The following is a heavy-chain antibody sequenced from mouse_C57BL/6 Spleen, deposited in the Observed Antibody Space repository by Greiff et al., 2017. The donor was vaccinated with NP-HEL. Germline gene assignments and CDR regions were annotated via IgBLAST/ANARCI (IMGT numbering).Heavy chain of an antibody. V-gene: IGHV1-82*01. Sequence: VQLQQSGPELVKPGASVKISCKASGYAFSSSWMNWVKQRPGKGLEWIGRIYPGDGDTNYNGKFKGKATLTADKSSSTAYIQLSSLTSEDASVYFSARRVPTLVAHYFDYWGQGTTLTVSS. J-gene: IGHJ2*01. CDR3: ARRVPTLVAHYFDY. CDR2: IYPGDGDT. CDR1: GYAFSSSW. D-gene: IGHD1-1*01.